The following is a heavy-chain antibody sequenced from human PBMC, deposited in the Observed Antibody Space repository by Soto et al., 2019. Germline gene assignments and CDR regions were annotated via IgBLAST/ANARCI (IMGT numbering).Heavy chain of an antibody. Sequence: SLKISCAASGFTFSSYAMHWVRQAPGKGLEWAAVISYDGSNKYYADSVKGRFTISRDNSKNTLYLQMNSLRAEDTAVYYCAREACTNGVCYSGYFDYWGQGTLVTVSS. V-gene: IGHV3-30-3*01. D-gene: IGHD2-8*01. J-gene: IGHJ4*02. CDR3: AREACTNGVCYSGYFDY. CDR2: ISYDGSNK. CDR1: GFTFSSYA.